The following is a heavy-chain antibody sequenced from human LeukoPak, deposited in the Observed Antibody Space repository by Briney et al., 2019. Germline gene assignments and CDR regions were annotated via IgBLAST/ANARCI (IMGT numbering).Heavy chain of an antibody. CDR3: ASHYYDSSGYQP. CDR2: MNPNSGNT. CDR1: GNTFTSYD. Sequence: ASVKVSCKASGNTFTSYDINWVRQATGQGLEWMGWMNPNSGNTGYAQKFQGRVTITRNTSISTAYMELSSLRSEDTAVYYCASHYYDSSGYQPWGQGTLVTVSS. J-gene: IGHJ5*02. V-gene: IGHV1-8*03. D-gene: IGHD3-22*01.